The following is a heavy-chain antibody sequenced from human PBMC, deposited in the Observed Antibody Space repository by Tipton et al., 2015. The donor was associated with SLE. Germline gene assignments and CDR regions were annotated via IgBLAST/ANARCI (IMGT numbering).Heavy chain of an antibody. CDR1: GGSIRSYY. V-gene: IGHV4-59*01. Sequence: TLSLTCSVSGGSIRSYYWSWNRQPPGKGLVWIGYIYYSGNTKYSPSLESRDTKSLDTSKNQLSLRGISETAADTAVNDCGRADGELGSQVPNRYFDLRGRGTLVTVSS. J-gene: IGHJ2*01. CDR2: IYYSGNT. CDR3: GRADGELGSQVPNRYFDL. D-gene: IGHD7-27*01.